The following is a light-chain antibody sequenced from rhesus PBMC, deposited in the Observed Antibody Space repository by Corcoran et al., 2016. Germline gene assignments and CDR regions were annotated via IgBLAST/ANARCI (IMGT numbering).Light chain of an antibody. J-gene: IGKJ1*01. V-gene: IGKV3-24*04. CDR1: QSVGSY. CDR2: GAS. Sequence: ETVVTQSPATLSLSPGERATLSCRASQSVGSYLAWYQQKPGQAPRVLIYGASSRATGIPDRFRGSWSWTDFTLTISSLDPEDVGVYYFQQSSNLWTFGQGTKVEIK. CDR3: QQSSNLWT.